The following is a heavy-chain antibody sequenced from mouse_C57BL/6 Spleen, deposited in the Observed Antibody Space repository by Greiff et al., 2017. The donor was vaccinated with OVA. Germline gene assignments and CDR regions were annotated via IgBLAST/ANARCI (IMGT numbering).Heavy chain of an antibody. D-gene: IGHD2-5*01. J-gene: IGHJ2*01. CDR1: GYTFTDYE. V-gene: IGHV1-15*01. CDR2: IDPETGGT. Sequence: VKLMESGAELVRPGASVTLSCKASGYTFTDYEMHWVKQTPVHGLEWIGAIDPETGGTAYNQKFKGKAILTADKSSSTAYMELRSLTSEDSAVYYCTRSSNQYYFDYWGQGTTLTVSS. CDR3: TRSSNQYYFDY.